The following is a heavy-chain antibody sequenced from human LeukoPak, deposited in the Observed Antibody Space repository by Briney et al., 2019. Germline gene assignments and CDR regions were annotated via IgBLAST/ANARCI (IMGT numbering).Heavy chain of an antibody. J-gene: IGHJ4*02. CDR3: ARGPDGHCSGGSCPPPDDY. CDR1: GYTFTSYY. V-gene: IGHV1-46*01. D-gene: IGHD2-15*01. Sequence: ASVKVSCKASGYTFTSYYMHWVRQAPGQGLEWMGIINPSGGSTSYAQKFQGRVTMTRDTSTSTVYMELSSLRSEDTAVYYCARGPDGHCSGGSCPPPDDYWGQGTLVTVSS. CDR2: INPSGGST.